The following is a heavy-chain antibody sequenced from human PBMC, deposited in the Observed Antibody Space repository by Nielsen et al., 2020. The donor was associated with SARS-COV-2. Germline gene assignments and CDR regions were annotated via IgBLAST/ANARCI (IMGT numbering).Heavy chain of an antibody. J-gene: IGHJ4*02. CDR1: GYTFTSYA. D-gene: IGHD5-24*01. CDR3: ARSSEMATYRGYFDY. CDR2: INAGNGNT. V-gene: IGHV1-3*01. Sequence: ASVKVSCKASGYTFTSYAMHWVRQAPGQRLEWMGWINAGNGNTKYSQKFQGRVTITRDTSASTAYMELSSLRSEDTAVYYCARSSEMATYRGYFDYWGQGTLVTVSS.